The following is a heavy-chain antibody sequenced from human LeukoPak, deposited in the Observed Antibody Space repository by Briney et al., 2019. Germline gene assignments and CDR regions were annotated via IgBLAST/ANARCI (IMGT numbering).Heavy chain of an antibody. CDR1: GFTFSSYS. J-gene: IGHJ4*02. CDR2: ISSSSSYI. V-gene: IGHV3-21*01. D-gene: IGHD6-13*01. CDR3: ARDGIAAAEGPPYYFDY. Sequence: GGSLRLSCAASGFTFSSYSMNWVRQAPGKGLEWVSSISSSSSYIYYADSVKGRFAISRDNAKNSLYLQMNGLRAEDTAVYYCARDGIAAAEGPPYYFDYWGQGTLVTVSS.